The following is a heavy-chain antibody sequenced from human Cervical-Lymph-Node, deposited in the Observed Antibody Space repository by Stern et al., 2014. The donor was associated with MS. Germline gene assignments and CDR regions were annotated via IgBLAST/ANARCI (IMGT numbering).Heavy chain of an antibody. D-gene: IGHD3-16*01. CDR2: INPMFGTP. CDR1: GGTFSNYA. J-gene: IGHJ4*02. Sequence: VQLEESGAEVKKPGSSVKVSCKASGGTFSNYAFTWVRQAPGQGLEWMGGINPMFGTPYYAQWFQGRLTITADESTSTAYMELSSLISEDTAEYYCGCSWKYYGFPVAFDYWGQGTLLTVSS. CDR3: GCSWKYYGFPVAFDY. V-gene: IGHV1-69*01.